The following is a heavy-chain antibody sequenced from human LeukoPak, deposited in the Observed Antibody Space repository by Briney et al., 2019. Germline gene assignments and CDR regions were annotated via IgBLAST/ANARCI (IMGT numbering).Heavy chain of an antibody. D-gene: IGHD7-27*01. Sequence: GGALRLSCTASGFIFSSYWMHWVRQPPGQGLEWVSRMNSDGSSTNYADSVKGRLTISRDNAKNTLYLQMNGLRVEDTAVYYCVRDLVYGTGDQRFDYWGQGTLATVSS. V-gene: IGHV3-74*01. CDR2: MNSDGSST. CDR3: VRDLVYGTGDQRFDY. J-gene: IGHJ4*02. CDR1: GFIFSSYW.